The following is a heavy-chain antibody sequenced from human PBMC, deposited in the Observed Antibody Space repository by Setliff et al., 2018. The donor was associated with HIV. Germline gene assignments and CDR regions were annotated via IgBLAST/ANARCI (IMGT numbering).Heavy chain of an antibody. V-gene: IGHV4-31*03. CDR3: ARVPTNPDFYYYYMDV. J-gene: IGHJ6*03. CDR2: IYYSGGT. CDR1: GGSISSGGYY. Sequence: SETLSLTCTVSGGSISSGGYYWSWIRQHPGKGLEWIGYIYYSGGTYYNPSLKSRVTISVDTSKNQFSLKLSSVTAADTAVYYCARVPTNPDFYYYYMDVWGKGTTVTVS.